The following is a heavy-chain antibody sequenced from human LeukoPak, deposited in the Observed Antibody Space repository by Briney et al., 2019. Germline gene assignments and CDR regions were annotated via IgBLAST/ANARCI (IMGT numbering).Heavy chain of an antibody. V-gene: IGHV3-74*01. Sequence: GGSLRLSCVASGFTFSNYWMHWVRQPPGKGLVWVSRIYVDGRTTNYADSVKGRFTISRDNAKNTVYLEMNSLRAEDTAVYYCAKSQWLFPILYYFDYWGQGTLVTVSS. CDR1: GFTFSNYW. CDR2: IYVDGRTT. D-gene: IGHD6-19*01. J-gene: IGHJ4*02. CDR3: AKSQWLFPILYYFDY.